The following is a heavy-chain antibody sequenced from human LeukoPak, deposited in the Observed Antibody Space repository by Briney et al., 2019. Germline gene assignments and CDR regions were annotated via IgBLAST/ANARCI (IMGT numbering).Heavy chain of an antibody. J-gene: IGHJ4*02. D-gene: IGHD3-3*01. CDR2: INPNSGGT. CDR3: ARGAYYDFWSGCNDY. CDR1: GYTFTGYY. V-gene: IGHV1-2*02. Sequence: GASVKVSCKASGYTFTGYYMHWVRQAPGQGLEWMGWINPNSGGTNYAQKFQGRVTMTRDTSISTAYMELSRLRSDDTAVYYCARGAYYDFWSGCNDYWGQGTLVTVSS.